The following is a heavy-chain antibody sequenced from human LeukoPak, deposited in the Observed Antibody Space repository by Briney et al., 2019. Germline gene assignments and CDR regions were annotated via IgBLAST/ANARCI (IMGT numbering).Heavy chain of an antibody. CDR2: IYYSGTT. CDR3: AKHYMGSSYNHGLDC. Sequence: SETLSLTCTVSGGSISHYYWSWIRQPPGKGLEWIGSIYYSGTTYYNPSLKSRVTISVDTSKNQFSLKLSSVTAADTALYYCAKHYMGSSYNHGLDCWGQGTLVTVSS. CDR1: GGSISHYY. J-gene: IGHJ4*02. D-gene: IGHD3-10*01. V-gene: IGHV4-59*05.